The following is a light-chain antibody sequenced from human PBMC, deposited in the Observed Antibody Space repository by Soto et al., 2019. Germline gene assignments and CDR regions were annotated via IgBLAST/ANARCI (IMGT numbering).Light chain of an antibody. CDR3: SSYTNRDTWV. V-gene: IGLV2-14*01. Sequence: QSVLTQPASVSGSPGQSITISCTGSSSDVGGYSYVSWYQQYPGKAPKLMIYEVINRPSGVSNRFSGSKSGNTASLTISGLQADDEADYYCSSYTNRDTWVFGGGTKLTVL. CDR2: EVI. J-gene: IGLJ3*02. CDR1: SSDVGGYSY.